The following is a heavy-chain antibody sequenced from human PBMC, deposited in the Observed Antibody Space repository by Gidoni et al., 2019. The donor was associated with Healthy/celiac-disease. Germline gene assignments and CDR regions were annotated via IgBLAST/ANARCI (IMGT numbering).Heavy chain of an antibody. CDR3: ARGGTMVRGAEDYYYGMDV. J-gene: IGHJ6*02. CDR2: INHSGST. CDR1: GGSFSGYY. V-gene: IGHV4-34*01. Sequence: QVQLQQWGAGLLKPSEILSLTCAVYGGSFSGYYWSWIRQPPGKGLEWIGEINHSGSTNYNPSLKSRVTISVDTSKIQFSLKLSSVTAADTAVYYCARGGTMVRGAEDYYYGMDVWGQGTTVTVSS. D-gene: IGHD3-10*01.